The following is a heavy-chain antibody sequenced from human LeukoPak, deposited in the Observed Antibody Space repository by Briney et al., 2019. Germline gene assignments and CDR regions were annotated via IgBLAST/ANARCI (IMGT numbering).Heavy chain of an antibody. CDR2: IYYSGST. CDR1: GGSISSSSYY. D-gene: IGHD2-2*01. J-gene: IGHJ1*01. Sequence: SETLSLTCTVSGGSISSSSYYWGWIRQPPGKGLEWIGSIYYSGSTYYNPSLKSRVTISVDTSKNQFSLKLSSVTAADTAVYYCARRRYCSSTSCHFQHWGQGTLVTVSS. CDR3: ARRRYCSSTSCHFQH. V-gene: IGHV4-39*01.